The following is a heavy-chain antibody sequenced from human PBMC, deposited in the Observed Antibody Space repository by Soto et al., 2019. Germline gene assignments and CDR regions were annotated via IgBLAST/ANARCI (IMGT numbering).Heavy chain of an antibody. CDR3: ARDLGGWPDY. CDR2: INAGNGNT. V-gene: IGHV1-3*01. Sequence: QVQLVQSGAEVKKPGASVKVSCKASGYTFTSYAIHWVRQAPGHRLEWMGWINAGNGNTKYSQKFQDRVTITRDTSASTAYMELSSLRSEDTAVYYCARDLGGWPDYWGQGTLVTVSS. D-gene: IGHD6-19*01. CDR1: GYTFTSYA. J-gene: IGHJ4*02.